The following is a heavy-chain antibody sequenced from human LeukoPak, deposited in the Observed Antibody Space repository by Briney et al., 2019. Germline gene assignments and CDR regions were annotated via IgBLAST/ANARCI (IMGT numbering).Heavy chain of an antibody. Sequence: SETPSPTCGVSGGSISTTNWWTWVRQPPGEGLEWIGEVHLSGRTHYNPSLESRVTMSVDMSENHISLRLTSVTAADTAVYYCAREGGPYRPLDYSGQGTLVTVSS. J-gene: IGHJ4*02. CDR1: GGSISTTNW. V-gene: IGHV4-4*02. CDR3: AREGGPYRPLDY. CDR2: VHLSGRT.